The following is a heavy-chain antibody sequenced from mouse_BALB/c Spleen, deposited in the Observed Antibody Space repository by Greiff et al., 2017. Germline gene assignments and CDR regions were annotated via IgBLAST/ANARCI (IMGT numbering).Heavy chain of an antibody. CDR2: IDPANGNT. Sequence: VHVKQSGAELVKPGASVKLSCTASGFNIKDTYMHWVKQRPEQGLEWIGRIDPANGNTKYDPKFQGKATITADTSSNTAYLQLSSLTSEDTAVYYCANWDVYWGQGTTLTVSS. D-gene: IGHD4-1*01. V-gene: IGHV14-3*02. CDR3: ANWDVY. CDR1: GFNIKDTY. J-gene: IGHJ2*01.